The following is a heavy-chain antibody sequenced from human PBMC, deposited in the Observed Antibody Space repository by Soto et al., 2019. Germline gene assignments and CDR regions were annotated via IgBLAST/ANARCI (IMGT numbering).Heavy chain of an antibody. V-gene: IGHV1-3*01. CDR1: GYTFTSYA. J-gene: IGHJ4*02. CDR2: INAGNGNT. CDR3: ARGLNAYYSDY. Sequence: QVQLVQSGAEVKKPGASVKVSCKASGYTFTSYAMHWVRQAPGQRLEWMGWINAGNGNTKYSQKFQGRVTITRDTYASTAYMELSSLRSEDTAVYYCARGLNAYYSDYWGQGTLVTVSS.